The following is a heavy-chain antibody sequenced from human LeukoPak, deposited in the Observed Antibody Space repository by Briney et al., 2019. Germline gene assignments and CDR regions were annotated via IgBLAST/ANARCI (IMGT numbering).Heavy chain of an antibody. CDR3: ARRGSGYTEPIDY. CDR2: ISSSSSYI. CDR1: GFTLSSYS. V-gene: IGHV3-21*01. D-gene: IGHD5-12*01. J-gene: IGHJ4*02. Sequence: GGSLRLSCAGSGFTLSSYSMDWVRQAPGKGLEWVSSISSSSSYIYYADSVKGRFTISRDNAKSSLYLQMNSLRAEDTAVYYCARRGSGYTEPIDYWGQGTLVTVSS.